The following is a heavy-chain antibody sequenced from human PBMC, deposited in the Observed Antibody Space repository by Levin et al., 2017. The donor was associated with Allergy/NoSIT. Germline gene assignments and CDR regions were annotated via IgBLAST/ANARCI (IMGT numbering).Heavy chain of an antibody. CDR3: ARAPLYCSSTSCQRYYYYYGMDV. Sequence: SVKVSCKASGGTFSSYAISWVRQAPGQGLEWMGGIIPIFGTANYAQKFQGRVTITADKSTSTAYMELSSLRSEDTAVYYCARAPLYCSSTSCQRYYYYYGMDVWGQGTTVTVSS. V-gene: IGHV1-69*06. CDR2: IIPIFGTA. J-gene: IGHJ6*02. CDR1: GGTFSSYA. D-gene: IGHD2-2*01.